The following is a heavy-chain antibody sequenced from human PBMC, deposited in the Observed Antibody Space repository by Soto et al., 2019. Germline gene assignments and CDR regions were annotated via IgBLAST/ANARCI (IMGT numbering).Heavy chain of an antibody. Sequence: PSETLSLTCAVYGGSFSGYYWSWIRQPPGKGLEWIGEINHSGSTNYNPSLKSRVTISVDTSKNHFSLKLSSVTAADTAVYYCARLGDYYQAFDYWSQGTLVTVSS. V-gene: IGHV4-34*01. D-gene: IGHD3-22*01. J-gene: IGHJ4*02. CDR1: GGSFSGYY. CDR2: INHSGST. CDR3: ARLGDYYQAFDY.